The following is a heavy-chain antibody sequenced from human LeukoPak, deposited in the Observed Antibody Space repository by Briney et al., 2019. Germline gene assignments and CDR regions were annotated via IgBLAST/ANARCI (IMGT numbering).Heavy chain of an antibody. CDR3: ARILYGSGSYGAFDI. Sequence: GGSLRLSCAASGFTFSSYSMNWVRQAPGKGLEWVSSISSSSSYIYYADSVKGRFTISRDNAKNSLYLQMNSLRAEDTAVYYCARILYGSGSYGAFDIWGQGTMVTVSS. CDR1: GFTFSSYS. V-gene: IGHV3-21*01. J-gene: IGHJ3*02. D-gene: IGHD3-10*01. CDR2: ISSSSSYI.